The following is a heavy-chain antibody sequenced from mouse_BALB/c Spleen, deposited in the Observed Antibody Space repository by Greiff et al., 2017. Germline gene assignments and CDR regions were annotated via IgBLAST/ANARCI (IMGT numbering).Heavy chain of an antibody. J-gene: IGHJ4*01. D-gene: IGHD3-3*01. CDR2: ISSGGSYT. V-gene: IGHV5-6*01. CDR3: ARHEGDAHAMDY. CDR1: GFTFSSYG. Sequence: EVQVVESGGDLVKPGGSLKLSCAASGFTFSSYGMSWVRQTPDKRLEWVATISSGGSYTYYPDSVKGRFTISRDNAKNTLYLQMSSLKSEDTAMYYCARHEGDAHAMDYWGQGTSVTVSS.